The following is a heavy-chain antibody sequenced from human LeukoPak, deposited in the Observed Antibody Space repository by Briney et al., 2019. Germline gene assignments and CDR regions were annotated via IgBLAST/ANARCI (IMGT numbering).Heavy chain of an antibody. CDR2: ISGSGGST. V-gene: IGHV3-23*01. CDR1: GFTFSSYA. CDR3: AAAVGDYLDAFDI. Sequence: GGSLRLSCAASGFTFSSYAMSWVRQAPGKGLEWVSAISGSGGSTYYADSVKGRFTISRDNSKNTLYLQMNSLRAEDTAVYYCAAAVGDYLDAFDIWGQGTMVTVSS. J-gene: IGHJ3*02. D-gene: IGHD4-17*01.